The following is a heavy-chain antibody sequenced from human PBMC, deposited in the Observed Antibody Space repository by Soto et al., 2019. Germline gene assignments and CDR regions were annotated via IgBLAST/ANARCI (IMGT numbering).Heavy chain of an antibody. Sequence: SDTLSLTCTVSGGSISSGGYYWSWIRQHPGKGLGWIGYIYYSGSTYYNPSLNSGVTISVDTSKKQFSLKLSSVPAADTAVYYCARWAPPTSFGVVSSFDPWGQGTLVTVSS. CDR2: IYYSGST. V-gene: IGHV4-31*03. J-gene: IGHJ5*02. CDR1: GGSISSGGYY. D-gene: IGHD3-3*01. CDR3: ARWAPPTSFGVVSSFDP.